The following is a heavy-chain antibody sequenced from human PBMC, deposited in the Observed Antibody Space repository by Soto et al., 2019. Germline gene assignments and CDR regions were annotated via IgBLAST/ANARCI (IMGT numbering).Heavy chain of an antibody. D-gene: IGHD2-21*02. J-gene: IGHJ6*02. Sequence: PSETLSLTCTVSGGSISSGDYYWSWIRQPPGKGLEWIGYIYYSGSTYYNPSLKSRVTISVDTSKNQFSLKLSSVTAADTAVYYCARDYGDKDYYYYCMDVWGQGTTVTVSS. V-gene: IGHV4-30-4*01. CDR3: ARDYGDKDYYYYCMDV. CDR1: GGSISSGDYY. CDR2: IYYSGST.